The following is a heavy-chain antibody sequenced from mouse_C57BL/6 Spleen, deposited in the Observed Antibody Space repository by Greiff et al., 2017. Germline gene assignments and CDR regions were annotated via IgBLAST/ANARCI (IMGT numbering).Heavy chain of an antibody. CDR2: INYDGSST. J-gene: IGHJ2*01. V-gene: IGHV5-16*01. Sequence: EVQLVESEGGLVQPGSSMKLSCTASGFTFSDYYMAWVRQVPEKGLEWVANINYDGSSTYYLASLQSRFIISRDNAKNILYLQMSSLKSEDTATYYCVRGHYYGSSGCDYWGQGTTRTVSS. CDR3: VRGHYYGSSGCDY. D-gene: IGHD1-1*01. CDR1: GFTFSDYY.